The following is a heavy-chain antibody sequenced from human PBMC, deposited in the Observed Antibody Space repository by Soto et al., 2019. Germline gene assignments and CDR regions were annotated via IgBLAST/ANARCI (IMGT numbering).Heavy chain of an antibody. CDR1: GFTFDDYA. D-gene: IGHD2-8*01. V-gene: IGHV3-9*01. J-gene: IGHJ4*02. CDR3: AKARGYCTNGVCSPYAHFDY. Sequence: EVQLVESGGGLVQPGRSLRLSCAASGFTFDDYAMQWVRQAPGKGLEWVSGISWNSGSIGYADSVKGRFTISRDNAKNSLYLQMNSLRAEETALYYCAKARGYCTNGVCSPYAHFDYWGQGTLVTVSS. CDR2: ISWNSGSI.